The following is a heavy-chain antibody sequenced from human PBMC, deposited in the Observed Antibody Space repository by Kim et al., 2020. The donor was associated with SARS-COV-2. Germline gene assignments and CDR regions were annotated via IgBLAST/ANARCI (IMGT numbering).Heavy chain of an antibody. CDR1: GGSISSYY. V-gene: IGHV4-59*01. Sequence: SETLSLTCTVSGGSISSYYWSWIRQPPGKGLEWIGYIYYSGSTNYNPSLKSRVTISVDTSKNQFSLKLSSVTAADTAVYYCARGGSTVTALYFDYWGQGTLVTVSS. CDR3: ARGGSTVTALYFDY. J-gene: IGHJ4*02. D-gene: IGHD4-17*01. CDR2: IYYSGST.